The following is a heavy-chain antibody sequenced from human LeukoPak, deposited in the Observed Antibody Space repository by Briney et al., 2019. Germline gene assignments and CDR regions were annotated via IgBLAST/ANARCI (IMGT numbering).Heavy chain of an antibody. CDR3: AKTYHPSGLYYFDY. CDR1: GFTFSSYA. CDR2: ISGRGGST. V-gene: IGHV3-23*01. Sequence: GGSLRLSCAASGFTFSSYAMSWVRQAPGKGLEWVSAISGRGGSTYYADSVKGRFTISRDNSKNTLYLQMNSLRAEDAAVYYCAKTYHPSGLYYFDYWGQGTLVTVSP. D-gene: IGHD6-25*01. J-gene: IGHJ4*02.